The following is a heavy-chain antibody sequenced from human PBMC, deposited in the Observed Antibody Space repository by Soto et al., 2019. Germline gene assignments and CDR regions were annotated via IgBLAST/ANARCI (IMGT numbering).Heavy chain of an antibody. J-gene: IGHJ6*02. Sequence: SETLSLTCTVSGGSISSYYWSWIRQPPGKGLEWIGYIYYSGSTSYNPSLKSRVTISVDTSKNQFSLKLSSVTAADTAVYYCARDHLRYRMDVWGQGTTVTVSS. V-gene: IGHV4-59*01. CDR2: IYYSGST. CDR3: ARDHLRYRMDV. D-gene: IGHD3-9*01. CDR1: GGSISSYY.